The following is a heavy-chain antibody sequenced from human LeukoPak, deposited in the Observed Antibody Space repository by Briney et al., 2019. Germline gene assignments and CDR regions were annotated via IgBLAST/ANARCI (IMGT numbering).Heavy chain of an antibody. CDR3: AHIFFYGSESYGDY. CDR1: GFTVSSNY. V-gene: IGHV3-66*01. J-gene: IGHJ4*02. D-gene: IGHD3-10*01. Sequence: PGGSLRLSCAASGFTVSSNYMSWVRQAPGKGLEWVSVIYSGGSTYYADSVKGRFTISRDNSKNTLYLQMNSLRAEDTAVYYCAHIFFYGSESYGDYWGQGALVTVSS. CDR2: IYSGGST.